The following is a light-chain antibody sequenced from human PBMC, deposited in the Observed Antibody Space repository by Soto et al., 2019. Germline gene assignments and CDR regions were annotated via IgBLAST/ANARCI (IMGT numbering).Light chain of an antibody. Sequence: QSALTQPASVSGSPGQSIAISCTGTTSDIGGYNYVSWYQQHPGKAPKLIVYDVTNRPSGVSGRFSGSKSGNTASLPISGLQAEDEAAYYSTSYTSRFTWVFGGGTKLTVL. CDR1: TSDIGGYNY. CDR3: TSYTSRFTWV. J-gene: IGLJ3*02. V-gene: IGLV2-14*03. CDR2: DVT.